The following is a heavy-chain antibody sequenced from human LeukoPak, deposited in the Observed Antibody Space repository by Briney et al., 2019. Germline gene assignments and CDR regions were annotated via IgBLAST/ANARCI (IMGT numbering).Heavy chain of an antibody. V-gene: IGHV4-59*01. Sequence: SETLSLTCTVSGGSISSYYWSWIRQPPGKRPEWIGCIYSSGSTNYNPSLKSRVTISVATSKNQFSLKLTSVTAADTAVYYCAREGPGRFGAPGPNVYSIDYWGQGTLVTVSS. CDR3: AREGPGRFGAPGPNVYSIDY. CDR2: IYSSGST. D-gene: IGHD3-10*01. J-gene: IGHJ4*02. CDR1: GGSISSYY.